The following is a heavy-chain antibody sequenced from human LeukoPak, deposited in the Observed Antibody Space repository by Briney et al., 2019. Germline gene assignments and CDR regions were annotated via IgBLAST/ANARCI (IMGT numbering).Heavy chain of an antibody. CDR1: GFTFSSYA. J-gene: IGHJ4*02. Sequence: QPGGSLRLSCAASGFTFSSYAMSWVRQAPGKGLEWVSAISGSGGSTYYADSVKGRFTISRDNSKNTLYLQINSLRAEDTAVYYCAKERHYYDSSGYYYYFDYWGQGTLVTVCS. CDR3: AKERHYYDSSGYYYYFDY. D-gene: IGHD3-22*01. V-gene: IGHV3-23*01. CDR2: ISGSGGST.